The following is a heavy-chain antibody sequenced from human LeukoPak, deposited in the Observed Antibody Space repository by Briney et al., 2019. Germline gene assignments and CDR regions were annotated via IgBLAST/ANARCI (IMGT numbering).Heavy chain of an antibody. CDR1: GFTFSSYS. J-gene: IGHJ2*01. D-gene: IGHD3-3*01. V-gene: IGHV3-21*01. CDR3: ARTSPFTIFGVVTLGYFDL. CDR2: ISSSSSYI. Sequence: PGGSLRLSCAASGFTFSSYSMNWVRQAPGKGLEWVSSISSSSSYIYYADSVKGRFTISRDNAKNSLYLQMNSLRAEDTAVYYCARTSPFTIFGVVTLGYFDLWGRGTLVTVSS.